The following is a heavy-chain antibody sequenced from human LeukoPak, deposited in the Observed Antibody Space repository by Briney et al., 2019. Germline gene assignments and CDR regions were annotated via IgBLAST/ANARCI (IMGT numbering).Heavy chain of an antibody. V-gene: IGHV3-7*01. CDR2: MKGDGSEI. Sequence: GGSLRLSCAASGFIFRTYWMMWARQAPGKGLEWVANMKGDGSEIHYVDSVKGRFTISRDNAKNSLFLQMNNLRPEDTAVYFCARPAYTAAYDLWGQGTKVTVSS. CDR1: GFIFRTYW. D-gene: IGHD3-16*01. CDR3: ARPAYTAAYDL. J-gene: IGHJ3*01.